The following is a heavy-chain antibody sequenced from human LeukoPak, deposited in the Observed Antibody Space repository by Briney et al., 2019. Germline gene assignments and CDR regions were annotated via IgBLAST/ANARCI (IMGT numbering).Heavy chain of an antibody. CDR1: GGSISSYY. J-gene: IGHJ4*02. Sequence: SETLSLTCTVSGGSISSYYWSWIRQPPGKGLEWIGYIYYSGSTNYNPFLKSRVTISVDTSKNQFSLKLSSVTAADTAVYYCARLAYCGGDCHDYFDYWGQGTLVTVSS. V-gene: IGHV4-59*08. D-gene: IGHD2-21*02. CDR2: IYYSGST. CDR3: ARLAYCGGDCHDYFDY.